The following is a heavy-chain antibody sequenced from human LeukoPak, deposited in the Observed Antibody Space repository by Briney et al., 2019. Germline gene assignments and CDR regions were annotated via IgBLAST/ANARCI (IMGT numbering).Heavy chain of an antibody. CDR3: ARSGYTRRFIDY. V-gene: IGHV4-34*01. D-gene: IGHD5-24*01. CDR2: INHSGST. Sequence: PSETLSLTCGVYGGSFSDHYWKWIRQPPGKGLEWIGEINHSGSTNYNPSLKSRVIMSVDTPKNQSSLKLSSVTAADTAVYYCARSGYTRRFIDYWGQGTLVTVSS. CDR1: GGSFSDHY. J-gene: IGHJ4*02.